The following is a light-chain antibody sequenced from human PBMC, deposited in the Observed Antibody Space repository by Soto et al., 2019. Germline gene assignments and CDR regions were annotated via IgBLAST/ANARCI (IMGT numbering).Light chain of an antibody. Sequence: DLQMTQSPSSLSASLGDRVTITCQASQDISNILNWYQQKPGKAPKLLIYDAFILETGVPSRFSGSGSGTDFTLTNSSLQPEDIATYYCQHYDNLPRLTFGGGTKVEIK. CDR2: DAF. CDR3: QHYDNLPRLT. V-gene: IGKV1-33*01. CDR1: QDISNI. J-gene: IGKJ4*01.